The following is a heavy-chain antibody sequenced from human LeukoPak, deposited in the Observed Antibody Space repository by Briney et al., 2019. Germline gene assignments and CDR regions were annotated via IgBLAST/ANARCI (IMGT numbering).Heavy chain of an antibody. CDR1: GGTCSSYA. Sequence: SEKVSCKASGGTCSSYAISWVRQAPGQGLEWMGRIIPILDIANYAQKFQGRVTITADKSTSTAYMELSSLRSEDTAVYYCARAEGVGYKTWGQGTLVTLSS. D-gene: IGHD5-24*01. J-gene: IGHJ5*02. V-gene: IGHV1-69*04. CDR2: IIPILDIA. CDR3: ARAEGVGYKT.